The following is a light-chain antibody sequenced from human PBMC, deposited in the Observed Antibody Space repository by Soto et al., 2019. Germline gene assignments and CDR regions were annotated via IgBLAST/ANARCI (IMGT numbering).Light chain of an antibody. CDR2: KTS. Sequence: DIQMTQSPSTLSASVGDRVIITCRASQSISIWLAWYQQKAGKAPKLLIFKTSSLETGVPSRFGGSGSGTDFTLTISSLQPEDFATYYCQQSFSNPRTFGGGTKVEIQ. CDR3: QQSFSNPRT. V-gene: IGKV1-5*03. J-gene: IGKJ4*01. CDR1: QSISIW.